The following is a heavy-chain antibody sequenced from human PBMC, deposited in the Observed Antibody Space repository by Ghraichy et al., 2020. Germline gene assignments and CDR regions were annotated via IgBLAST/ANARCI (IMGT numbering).Heavy chain of an antibody. CDR2: ISGSGGST. J-gene: IGHJ4*02. D-gene: IGHD4-23*01. CDR3: AKTGVFGGNSEGNY. Sequence: GESLNISCAASGFTFSSYAMSWVRQAPGKGLEWVSAISGSGGSTYYADSVKGRFTISRDNSKNTLYLQMNSLRAEDTAIYYCAKTGVFGGNSEGNYWGQGTLVTVSS. V-gene: IGHV3-23*01. CDR1: GFTFSSYA.